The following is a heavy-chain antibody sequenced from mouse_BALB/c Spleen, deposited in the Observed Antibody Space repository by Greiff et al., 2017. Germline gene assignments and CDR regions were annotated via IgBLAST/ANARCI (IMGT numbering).Heavy chain of an antibody. CDR2: ISSGSSTI. CDR1: GFTFSSFG. J-gene: IGHJ3*01. Sequence: EVKLQESGGGLVQPGGSRKLSCAASGFTFSSFGMHWVRQAPEKGLEWVAYISSGSSTIYYADTVKGRFTISRDNPKNTLFLQMTSLRSEDTAMYYCARSYYGSRAWFAYWGQGTLVTVSA. CDR3: ARSYYGSRAWFAY. V-gene: IGHV5-17*02. D-gene: IGHD1-1*01.